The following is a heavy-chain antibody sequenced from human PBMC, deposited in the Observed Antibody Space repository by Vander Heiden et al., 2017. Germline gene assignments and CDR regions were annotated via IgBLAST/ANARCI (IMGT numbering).Heavy chain of an antibody. V-gene: IGHV1-8*01. CDR1: GYTFSNYE. J-gene: IGHJ4*02. Sequence: QEQLVQSGAEVKKAGASVQVSCKASGYTFSNYEINWVRQAAGQGLEWVGWMDPKTGNRGYAQKFQGRVTMTTNTSITTAYMELSSLRSEDTAVYYCARYCSSTSCYKFDSWGQGTLVTVSS. CDR2: MDPKTGNR. D-gene: IGHD2-2*01. CDR3: ARYCSSTSCYKFDS.